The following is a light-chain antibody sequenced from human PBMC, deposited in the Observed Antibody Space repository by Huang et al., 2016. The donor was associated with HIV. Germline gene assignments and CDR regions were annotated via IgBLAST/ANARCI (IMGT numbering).Light chain of an antibody. CDR2: KAS. Sequence: DIQMTQSPSTLSASVGDRVTITCRASQSISSWLAWYQQKPGKAPKLLIYKASSLESGVPSRFSGSGSGTEYTLTISSLQPDDFATYYCLQYDSISPWTFGQGTKVDIK. CDR1: QSISSW. J-gene: IGKJ1*01. CDR3: LQYDSISPWT. V-gene: IGKV1-5*03.